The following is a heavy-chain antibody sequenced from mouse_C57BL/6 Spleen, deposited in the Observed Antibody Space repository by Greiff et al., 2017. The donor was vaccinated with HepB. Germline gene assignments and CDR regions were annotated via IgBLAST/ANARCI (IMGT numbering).Heavy chain of an antibody. J-gene: IGHJ1*03. CDR1: GYTFTDYN. V-gene: IGHV1-18*01. CDR3: ARSGHLYFDV. Sequence: VQLKQSGPELVKPGASVKIPCKASGYTFTDYNMDWVKQSHGKSLEWIGDINPNNGGTIYNQKFKGKATLTVDKSSSTAYMELRSLTSEDTAVYYCARSGHLYFDVWGTGTTVTVSS. CDR2: INPNNGGT. D-gene: IGHD3-1*01.